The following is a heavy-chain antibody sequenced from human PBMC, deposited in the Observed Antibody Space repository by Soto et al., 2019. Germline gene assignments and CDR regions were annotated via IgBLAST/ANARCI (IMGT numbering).Heavy chain of an antibody. CDR3: ARDPNDYSSLGY. CDR2: IIPILGIA. D-gene: IGHD6-6*01. J-gene: IGHJ4*02. Sequence: GASVKVSCKASGGTFSSYTISWVRQAPGQGLEWMGRIIPILGIANYAQKFQGRVTITADKSTSTAYMELSSLRSEDTAVYYCARDPNDYSSLGYWGQGTLVTVSS. CDR1: GGTFSSYT. V-gene: IGHV1-69*04.